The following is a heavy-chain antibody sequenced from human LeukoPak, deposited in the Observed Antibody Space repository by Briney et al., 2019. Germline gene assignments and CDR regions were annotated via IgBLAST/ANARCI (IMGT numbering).Heavy chain of an antibody. D-gene: IGHD3-22*01. CDR3: ASRRVDDSSGYYGTYYFDY. CDR1: GGSISSSSYY. V-gene: IGHV4-39*01. Sequence: ASETLSLTCTVSGGSISSSSYYWGWIRQPPGKGLEWIGSIYYSGSTYYNPSLKSRVTISVDTSKNQFSLKLSSVTAADTAVYYCASRRVDDSSGYYGTYYFDYWGQGTLVTVSS. J-gene: IGHJ4*02. CDR2: IYYSGST.